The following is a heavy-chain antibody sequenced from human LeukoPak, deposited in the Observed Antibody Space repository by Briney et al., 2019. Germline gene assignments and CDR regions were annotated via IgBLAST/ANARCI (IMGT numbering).Heavy chain of an antibody. V-gene: IGHV4-59*01. CDR2: IYYSGST. J-gene: IGHJ5*02. D-gene: IGHD3-10*01. CDR3: ARGTGRFGELFPNWFDP. CDR1: GGSISSYY. Sequence: SETLSLTCTVSGGSISSYYWSWIRQPPGKGLEWIGYIYYSGSTNYNPSLKSRVTISVDTSKNQFSLKLSSVTAADTAVYYCARGTGRFGELFPNWFDPWGQGTLVTVS.